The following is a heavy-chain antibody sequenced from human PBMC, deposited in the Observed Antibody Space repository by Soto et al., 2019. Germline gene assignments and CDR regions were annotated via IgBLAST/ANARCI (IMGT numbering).Heavy chain of an antibody. CDR1: GGSISSYY. CDR2: IYYSGST. J-gene: IGHJ5*02. Sequence: SETLSLTCTVSGGSISSYYWSWIRQPPGKGLEWIGYIYYSGSTNYNPSLKSRVTISVDTSKNQFSLKLSSVTAADTAVYYCARGDIKSRGGFAPWGKGTLVTVSS. V-gene: IGHV4-59*01. D-gene: IGHD2-21*02. CDR3: ARGDIKSRGGFAP.